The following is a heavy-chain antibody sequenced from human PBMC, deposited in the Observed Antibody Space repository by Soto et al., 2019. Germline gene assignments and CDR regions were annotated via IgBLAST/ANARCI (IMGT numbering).Heavy chain of an antibody. V-gene: IGHV3-11*01. Sequence: QVQLVESGGGLVKPGGSLRLSCAASGIVFSDYMSWVRHAPGKGLEWLSYISGSGRTIYSADSVKGRFTISRDNATNSLYLQMNNVRTEDTAVYYCARLPFAWGWFDPWGQGTLVTVSS. CDR2: ISGSGRTI. D-gene: IGHD3-16*01. CDR3: ARLPFAWGWFDP. CDR1: GIVFSDY. J-gene: IGHJ5*02.